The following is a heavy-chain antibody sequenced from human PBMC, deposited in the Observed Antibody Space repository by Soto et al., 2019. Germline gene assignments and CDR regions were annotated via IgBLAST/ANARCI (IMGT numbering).Heavy chain of an antibody. D-gene: IGHD3-10*01. Sequence: GGSLRLSCAASGFTFSSYAMSWVRQAPGKGLEWVSAISGSGGSTYYANSVKGRFTISRDNSKNTLYLQMNSLRAEDTAVYYCAKDRCLLWFGEFVCGGTNWFDPWGQGTLVTVSS. V-gene: IGHV3-23*01. CDR3: AKDRCLLWFGEFVCGGTNWFDP. CDR2: ISGSGGST. J-gene: IGHJ5*02. CDR1: GFTFSSYA.